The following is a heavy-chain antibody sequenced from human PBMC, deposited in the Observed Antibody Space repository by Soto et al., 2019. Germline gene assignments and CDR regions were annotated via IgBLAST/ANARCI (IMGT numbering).Heavy chain of an antibody. Sequence: PGGSLRLSCAASGFTFDSYTMHWVRQRPGKALEWVSLISWDGHKTFNADSVKGRFTISRDNSRNSLYLQMDSLRADDSALYYCVKDHGPKSGRISYYGQDVWGQGTAVTVSS. CDR1: GFTFDSYT. V-gene: IGHV3-43*01. J-gene: IGHJ6*02. D-gene: IGHD3-3*01. CDR3: VKDHGPKSGRISYYGQDV. CDR2: ISWDGHKT.